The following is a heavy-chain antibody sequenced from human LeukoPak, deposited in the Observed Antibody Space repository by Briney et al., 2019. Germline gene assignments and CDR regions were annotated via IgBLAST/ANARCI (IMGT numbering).Heavy chain of an antibody. Sequence: SETLSLTCTVSGGSLGDTITWGWVRQPPGEGLEWIGNSHNDGRTALSPSLRSRITLSLDTSTNQFSLKLRYVTAADTAFYYCARVLTAAGLDFWGQGILVTISS. CDR3: ARVLTAAGLDF. D-gene: IGHD6-25*01. CDR1: GGSLGDTIT. J-gene: IGHJ4*02. V-gene: IGHV4-39*07. CDR2: SHNDGRT.